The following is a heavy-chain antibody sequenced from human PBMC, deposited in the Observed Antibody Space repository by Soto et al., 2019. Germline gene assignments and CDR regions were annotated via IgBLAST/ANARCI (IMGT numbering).Heavy chain of an antibody. D-gene: IGHD3-22*01. V-gene: IGHV3-21*01. CDR3: VRDLSYDSSG. J-gene: IGHJ4*02. Sequence: EVQLVESGGALVRPGGPLRPSCPASGFIFSSYTMNWDGQAPGKGLEWVSFISRGSRSIKYAASVKGRFTISRDNAKNSLYLQMNSLRAEDTAVYYCVRDLSYDSSGWGQGTLVTVSS. CDR2: ISRGSRSI. CDR1: GFIFSSYT.